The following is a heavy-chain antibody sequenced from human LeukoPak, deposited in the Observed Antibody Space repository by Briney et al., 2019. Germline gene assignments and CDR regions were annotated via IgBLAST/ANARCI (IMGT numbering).Heavy chain of an antibody. CDR2: IKQDGSEE. D-gene: IGHD6-6*01. V-gene: IGHV3-7*05. CDR1: GFTFSSYW. CDR3: ARDPYSSTWSYGMDV. J-gene: IGHJ6*02. Sequence: GSLRLSCAASGFTFSSYWMSWVRQAPGKGLERVANIKQDGSEEVYVDSVKGRFTISRDNAKNSLFLQMNTLRAEDTAVYYCARDPYSSTWSYGMDVWGQGTTVTVSS.